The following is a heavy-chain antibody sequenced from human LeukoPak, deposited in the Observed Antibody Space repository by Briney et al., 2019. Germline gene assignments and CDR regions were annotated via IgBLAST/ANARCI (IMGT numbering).Heavy chain of an antibody. Sequence: GGSLRLSCAASGFTFSSYSMNWVRQAPGKGLEWVSSISSSSSYIHYADSVKGRFTISKDNSKNTLYLQMNSLRAEDTAVYYCAKDHTVGATFGVYFDYWGQGTLVTVSS. J-gene: IGHJ4*02. V-gene: IGHV3-21*04. CDR1: GFTFSSYS. CDR2: ISSSSSYI. D-gene: IGHD1-26*01. CDR3: AKDHTVGATFGVYFDY.